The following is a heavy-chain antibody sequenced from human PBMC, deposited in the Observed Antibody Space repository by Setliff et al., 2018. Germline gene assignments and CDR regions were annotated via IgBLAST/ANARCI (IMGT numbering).Heavy chain of an antibody. Sequence: SETLSLTCTVSGGSISSGGYYWSWIRQHPGKGLEWIGYIYSSGSTSYNPSLTSRVTISIDTSKDQFSLKLISMTAADTDVYYCARTGTYRYFDYWGQGALVTVSS. V-gene: IGHV4-31*03. D-gene: IGHD1-1*01. CDR3: ARTGTYRYFDY. J-gene: IGHJ4*02. CDR2: IYSSGST. CDR1: GGSISSGGYY.